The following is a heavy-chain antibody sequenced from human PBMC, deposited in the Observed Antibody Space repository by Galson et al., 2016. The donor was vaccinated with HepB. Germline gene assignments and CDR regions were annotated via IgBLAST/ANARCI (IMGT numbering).Heavy chain of an antibody. J-gene: IGHJ6*02. CDR3: ARNKRSAYDFWSGHRDHHCDGMDV. V-gene: IGHV3-48*02. CDR2: ISSGRNIT. D-gene: IGHD3-3*01. Sequence: SLRLSCAGSGLTLSSYSINWVRQAPGKGLEWVSYISSGRNITHYADSVKGRFPISRDNVKNSVYLQMNSLRDEDTALYHCARNKRSAYDFWSGHRDHHCDGMDVWGQGTTVTVSS. CDR1: GLTLSSYS.